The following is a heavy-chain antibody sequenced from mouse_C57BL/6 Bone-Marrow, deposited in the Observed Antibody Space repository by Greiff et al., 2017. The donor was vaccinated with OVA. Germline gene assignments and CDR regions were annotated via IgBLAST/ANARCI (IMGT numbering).Heavy chain of an antibody. CDR3: TPFYYYGSGYFDV. J-gene: IGHJ1*03. D-gene: IGHD1-1*01. CDR2: IDPENGDT. V-gene: IGHV14-4*01. Sequence: EVKLVESGAELVRPGASVKLSCTASGFNIKDDYMHWVKQRPEQGLEWIGWIDPENGDTEYASKFQGKATITADTSSNTAYLQLSSLTSEDTAVYYCTPFYYYGSGYFDVWGTGTTVTVSS. CDR1: GFNIKDDY.